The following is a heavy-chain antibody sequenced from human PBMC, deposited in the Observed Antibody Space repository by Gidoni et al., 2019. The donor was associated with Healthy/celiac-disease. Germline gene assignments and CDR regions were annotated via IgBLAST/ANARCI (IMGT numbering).Heavy chain of an antibody. CDR2: ISWNSGRI. CDR1: GFTVDDYA. D-gene: IGHD1-26*01. Sequence: EVQLVESGGGLVQPGRSLRLSCAVSGFTVDDYAIDWVRQDPGRGLEWVSCISWNSGRIGYADSVKGRFTISRDNAKNSLYLRMNSLRAEDTALYYCAKGRLSYYFDYWGQGTLVTVSS. V-gene: IGHV3-9*01. J-gene: IGHJ4*02. CDR3: AKGRLSYYFDY.